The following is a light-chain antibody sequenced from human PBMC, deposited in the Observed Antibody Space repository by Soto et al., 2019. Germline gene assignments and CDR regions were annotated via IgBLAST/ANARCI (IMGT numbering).Light chain of an antibody. Sequence: QSVLTQPPSVSGAPGQRVTFSCIGSSSNIGADQDVHWYQQLPGTAPKLLIYGNVNRPSGVPDRFSGSKSGASAALAITGLQAEDEADYYCQSYDSSLGFVFGTGTKLTVL. V-gene: IGLV1-40*01. CDR2: GNV. CDR1: SSNIGADQD. CDR3: QSYDSSLGFV. J-gene: IGLJ1*01.